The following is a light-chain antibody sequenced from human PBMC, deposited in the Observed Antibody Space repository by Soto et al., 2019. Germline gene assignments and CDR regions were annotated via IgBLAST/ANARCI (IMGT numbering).Light chain of an antibody. CDR1: QSISDS. Sequence: DIQVTQSPSTLSASVGDRVTITCRASQSISDSLAWYQQKPGKAPDLLISDVSKLERGVASRFSGSGSGTEFTLTISNMQPDDLATYYCQQYHGFSRTFGQGTKVDIK. CDR3: QQYHGFSRT. V-gene: IGKV1-5*01. J-gene: IGKJ1*01. CDR2: DVS.